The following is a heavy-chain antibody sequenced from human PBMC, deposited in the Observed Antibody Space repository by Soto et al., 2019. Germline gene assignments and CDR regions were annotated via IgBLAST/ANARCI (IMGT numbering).Heavy chain of an antibody. V-gene: IGHV3-21*01. D-gene: IGHD2-2*01. Sequence: VGSLRLSCAASGFTFSSYSMNWVRQTPGKGLEWVSSISSSSSYIYYADSVKGRFTISRDNAKNSLYLQMNSLRAEDTAVYYCARGSVVVPAAQCFDPWGQGTLVTVSS. CDR3: ARGSVVVPAAQCFDP. CDR1: GFTFSSYS. J-gene: IGHJ5*02. CDR2: ISSSSSYI.